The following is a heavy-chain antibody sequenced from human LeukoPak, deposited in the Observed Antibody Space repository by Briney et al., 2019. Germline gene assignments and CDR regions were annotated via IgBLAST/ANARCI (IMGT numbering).Heavy chain of an antibody. CDR1: GFTFSTYA. CDR3: AKDDGSGWYQIDH. CDR2: IYSGGST. Sequence: GGSLRLSCAASGFTFSTYAMTWVRQAPGKGLEWVSVIYSGGSTYYADSVKGRFTISRDNSKNTVYLQMNSLRAEDTALYYCAKDDGSGWYQIDHWGQGTLVTVSS. D-gene: IGHD6-19*01. V-gene: IGHV3-23*03. J-gene: IGHJ5*02.